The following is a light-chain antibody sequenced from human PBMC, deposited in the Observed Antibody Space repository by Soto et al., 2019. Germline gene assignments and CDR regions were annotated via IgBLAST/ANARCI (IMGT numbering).Light chain of an antibody. CDR1: QSVSSNF. Sequence: EIVLTQSPATLSLSPGERATLSCMASQSVSSNFLAWYQHKPGQAPRLLIYDSSSRATGIPDRFSGSGSGTDFTLSIIRLEPEDFAVYYCQQYDISPWTFGQGTKVDI. J-gene: IGKJ1*01. CDR3: QQYDISPWT. CDR2: DSS. V-gene: IGKV3-20*01.